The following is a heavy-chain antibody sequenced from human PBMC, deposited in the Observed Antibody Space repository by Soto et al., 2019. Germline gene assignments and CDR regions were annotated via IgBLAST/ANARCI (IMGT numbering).Heavy chain of an antibody. CDR2: IYYSGST. CDR3: ARLKSDILTRLGYYYGMDV. J-gene: IGHJ6*02. D-gene: IGHD3-9*01. CDR1: GGSISSDSYY. Sequence: PSETLSLTCTVSGGSISSDSYYWGWIRQPPGKGLEWIGYIYYSGSTNYNPSLKSRVTISVDTSKNQFSLKLSSVTAADTAVYYCARLKSDILTRLGYYYGMDVWGQGTTVTVSS. V-gene: IGHV4-61*05.